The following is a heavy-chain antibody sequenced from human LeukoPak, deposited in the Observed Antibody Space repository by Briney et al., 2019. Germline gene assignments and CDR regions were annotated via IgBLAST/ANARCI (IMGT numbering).Heavy chain of an antibody. J-gene: IGHJ4*02. CDR3: ARDLDGYNPSFFY. CDR1: GFTVSTNY. D-gene: IGHD5-24*01. V-gene: IGHV4-4*02. Sequence: PGGSLRLSCGASGFTVSTNYMSWVRQPPGKGLEWIGEIFYSGSTNYNPSLKSRVTISVDRSKNQFSLKLNSVTAADTAVYYCARDLDGYNPSFFYWGQGTLVTVSS. CDR2: IFYSGST.